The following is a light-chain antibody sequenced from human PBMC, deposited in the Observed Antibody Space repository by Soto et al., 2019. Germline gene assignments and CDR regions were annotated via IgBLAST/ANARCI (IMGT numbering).Light chain of an antibody. CDR2: DGS. V-gene: IGLV2-23*01. CDR3: CSYAGSSTFYV. CDR1: SSDVGGYDF. J-gene: IGLJ1*01. Sequence: QSVLTQPASVSGSPGQSITISCTGTSSDVGGYDFVSWYQQHPGKAPRLMIYDGSKRPSGVSNRFSGSKSGNTASLTISGLQAEDEAEYYCCSYAGSSTFYVFGAGTKVTVL.